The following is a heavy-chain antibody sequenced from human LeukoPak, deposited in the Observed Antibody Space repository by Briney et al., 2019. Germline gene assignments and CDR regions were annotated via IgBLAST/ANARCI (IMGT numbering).Heavy chain of an antibody. V-gene: IGHV4-4*07. Sequence: SAPLSFPCTAADGSIISYYWSWIRQPAGKGLERIGRVYTSGSTNYNPSLKSRVTMSVGSSKNHFSLMLSSVTAADTAVYYCARDLSRNRVNYSFDYWGQGTLVTVSS. J-gene: IGHJ4*02. CDR2: VYTSGST. CDR3: ARDLSRNRVNYSFDY. CDR1: DGSIISYY. D-gene: IGHD4-11*01.